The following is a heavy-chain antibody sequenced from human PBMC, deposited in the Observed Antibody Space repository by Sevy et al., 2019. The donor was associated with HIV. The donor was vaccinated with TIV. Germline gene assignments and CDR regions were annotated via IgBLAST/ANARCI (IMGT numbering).Heavy chain of an antibody. Sequence: ASLKVSCKISGYTLTEFSMHWVRQVPGKGLEWMGSFDPEDAKTIYAQKFQGRVTMTEDTSTDIAYMELRSLRSEDTAMYYCAITREYYSDSSGYFDYWGQGTLVTVSS. V-gene: IGHV1-24*01. CDR2: FDPEDAKT. CDR3: AITREYYSDSSGYFDY. CDR1: GYTLTEFS. D-gene: IGHD3-22*01. J-gene: IGHJ4*02.